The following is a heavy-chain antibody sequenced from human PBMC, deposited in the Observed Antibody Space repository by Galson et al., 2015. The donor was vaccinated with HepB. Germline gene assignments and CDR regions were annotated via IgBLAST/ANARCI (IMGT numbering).Heavy chain of an antibody. D-gene: IGHD4-17*01. V-gene: IGHV3-30*18. J-gene: IGHJ4*02. CDR2: ISYDGSNK. Sequence: SLRLSCAASGFTFSSSGMHWVRQAPGKGLEWVAVISYDGSNKYYADSVKGRFTISRDNSKNTMYVQMNSLRAEDTAVYYCAKDRRDYGTFDSWGQGTLVTVSS. CDR3: AKDRRDYGTFDS. CDR1: GFTFSSSG.